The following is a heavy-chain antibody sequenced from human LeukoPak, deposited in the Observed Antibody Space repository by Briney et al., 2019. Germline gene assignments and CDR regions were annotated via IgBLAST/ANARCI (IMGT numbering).Heavy chain of an antibody. CDR1: GGSISSYY. V-gene: IGHV4-39*01. Sequence: SETLSLTCTVSGGSISSYYWAWVRQPPVKDLVWIGTIYYSGSTYYNPSLKSRVTISLDTPNNQFSLKLSSVTAADTAVYYCARLAPKDIFDFWGQGTLVTVSS. CDR3: ARLAPKDIFDF. J-gene: IGHJ4*02. CDR2: IYYSGST.